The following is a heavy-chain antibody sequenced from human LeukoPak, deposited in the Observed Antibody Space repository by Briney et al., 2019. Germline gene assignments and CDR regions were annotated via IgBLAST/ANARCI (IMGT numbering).Heavy chain of an antibody. V-gene: IGHV1-69*13. J-gene: IGHJ6*02. CDR2: IIPIFGTA. D-gene: IGHD6-13*01. Sequence: SVKVSCKASGYTFTSYAISWVRQAPGQGLEWVGGIIPIFGTANYAQKFQGRVTITADESTSTAYMELSSLRSEDTAVYYCARDRDSSSHKSLALAGMDVWGQGTTVTVSS. CDR3: ARDRDSSSHKSLALAGMDV. CDR1: GYTFTSYA.